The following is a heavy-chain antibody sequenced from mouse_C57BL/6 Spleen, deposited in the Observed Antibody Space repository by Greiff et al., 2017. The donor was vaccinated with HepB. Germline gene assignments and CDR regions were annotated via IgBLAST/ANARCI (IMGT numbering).Heavy chain of an antibody. CDR3: ARAPYDYVGSFAY. V-gene: IGHV1-76*01. D-gene: IGHD2-4*01. CDR1: GYTFTDYY. J-gene: IGHJ3*01. CDR2: IYPGSGNT. Sequence: VQLQQSGAELVRPGASVKLSCKASGYTFTDYYINWVKQRPGQGLEWIARIYPGSGNTYYNEKFKGKATLTAEKSSSTAYMQLSSLTSEDSAVYFCARAPYDYVGSFAYWGQGTLVTVSA.